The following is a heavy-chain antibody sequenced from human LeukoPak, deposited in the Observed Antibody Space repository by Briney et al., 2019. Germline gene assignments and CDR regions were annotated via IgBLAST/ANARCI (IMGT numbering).Heavy chain of an antibody. V-gene: IGHV4-39*01. J-gene: IGHJ4*02. CDR2: INYSGST. CDR3: ARRVNSGRSFDY. CDR1: GGSISSSSYY. Sequence: SETLSLTCTVSGGSISSSSYYWGWIRQPPGKGLEWIGSINYSGSTYYNPTLKSRVTISVDTSKNQFSLNLSSVTATDTAVYFCARRVNSGRSFDYWGQGTLVTVSS. D-gene: IGHD6-19*01.